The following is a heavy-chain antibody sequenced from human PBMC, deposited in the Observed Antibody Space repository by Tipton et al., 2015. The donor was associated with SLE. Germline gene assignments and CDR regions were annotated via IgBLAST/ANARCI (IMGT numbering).Heavy chain of an antibody. Sequence: TLSLTCTVSGDSISSGFYYWNWTRKPAGKELEWIGRISTSGSTNYNPSLKSRVTISVDTSKNQFSLRLGSVTAADTAVYYCARGGYDFWTAHFDYWGQGTPVTVSS. CDR1: GDSISSGFYY. CDR2: ISTSGST. CDR3: ARGGYDFWTAHFDY. J-gene: IGHJ4*02. V-gene: IGHV4-61*02. D-gene: IGHD3-3*01.